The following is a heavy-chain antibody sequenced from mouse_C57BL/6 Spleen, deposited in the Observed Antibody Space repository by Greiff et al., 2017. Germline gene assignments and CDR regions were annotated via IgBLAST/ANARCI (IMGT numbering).Heavy chain of an antibody. CDR2: IHPSDSDT. CDR1: GYTFTSYW. V-gene: IGHV1-74*01. D-gene: IGHD2-2*01. Sequence: QVQLQQPGAELVKPGASVKVSCKASGYTFTSYWMHWVKQRPGQGLEWIGSIHPSDSDTNYNQKFKGKATLTVDKSSSTAYMQLSSLTSEDSAVYYCAIEGYDVDCDMDYWGRGTSVTVSA. J-gene: IGHJ4*01. CDR3: AIEGYDVDCDMDY.